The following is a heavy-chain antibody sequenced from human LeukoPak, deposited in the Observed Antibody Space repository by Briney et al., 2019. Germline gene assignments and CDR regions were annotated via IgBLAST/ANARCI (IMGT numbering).Heavy chain of an antibody. J-gene: IGHJ4*02. D-gene: IGHD1-26*01. CDR1: GFTVSSNY. CDR3: ARGRIVGANDFDY. Sequence: GGSLRLSCAASGFTVSSNYMSWVRQAPGKGLEWVSAMSGSGSSTYYADSVKGRFTISRDNSKNTLYLQMNSLRAEDMAVYYCARGRIVGANDFDYWGQGTLVTVSS. V-gene: IGHV3-23*01. CDR2: MSGSGSST.